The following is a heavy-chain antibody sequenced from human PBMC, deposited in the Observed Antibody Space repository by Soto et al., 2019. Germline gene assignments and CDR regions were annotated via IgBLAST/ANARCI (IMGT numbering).Heavy chain of an antibody. D-gene: IGHD3-22*01. J-gene: IGHJ4*02. Sequence: FPVKVSCKASGGTFSSYAISWVRQAPGQGLEWMGGIIPIFGTANYAQKFQGRVTITADESTSTAYMELSSLRSEDTAVYYCARDSSGCRNFDYWGQGTLVTVSS. CDR3: ARDSSGCRNFDY. CDR2: IIPIFGTA. V-gene: IGHV1-69*13. CDR1: GGTFSSYA.